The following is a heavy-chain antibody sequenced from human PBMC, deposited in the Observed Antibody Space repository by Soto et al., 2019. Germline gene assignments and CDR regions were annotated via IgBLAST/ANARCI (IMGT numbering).Heavy chain of an antibody. CDR1: GGSISSYY. V-gene: IGHV4-59*01. CDR3: ARVVGKYYYDSVGAFDI. D-gene: IGHD3-10*01. CDR2: IYYSGST. J-gene: IGHJ3*02. Sequence: SETLSLTCTVSGGSISSYYWSWIRQPPGKGLEWIGYIYYSGSTNYNPSLKSRVTISVDTSKNQFSLKLSSVTAADTAVYYCARVVGKYYYDSVGAFDIWGQGTMVTVSS.